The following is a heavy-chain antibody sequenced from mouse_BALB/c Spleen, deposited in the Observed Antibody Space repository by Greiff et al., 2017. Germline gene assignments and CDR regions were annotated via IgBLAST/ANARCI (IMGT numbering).Heavy chain of an antibody. CDR3: AIYYYGSRERYAMDY. CDR1: GYSITSDYA. D-gene: IGHD1-1*01. J-gene: IGHJ4*01. CDR2: ISYSGST. Sequence: EVQLQQSGPGLVKPSQSLSLTCTVTGYSITSDYAWNWIRQFPGNKLEWMGYISYSGSTSYNPSLKSRISITRDTSKNQFFLQLNSVTTEDTATYYCAIYYYGSRERYAMDYWGQGTSVTVSS. V-gene: IGHV3-2*02.